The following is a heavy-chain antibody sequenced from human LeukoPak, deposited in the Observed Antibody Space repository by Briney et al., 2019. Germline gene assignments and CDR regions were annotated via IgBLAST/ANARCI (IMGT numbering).Heavy chain of an antibody. Sequence: SETLSLTCTVSGGSISSSSYYWGWIRQPPGKGLEWIGSIYYSGSTYYNPSLKSRVTISVDTSKNQFSLKLSSVTAADTAVYYCARGLESGSYFDYWGQGTLVTVSS. J-gene: IGHJ4*02. CDR2: IYYSGST. CDR3: ARGLESGSYFDY. CDR1: GGSISSSSYY. D-gene: IGHD1-26*01. V-gene: IGHV4-39*07.